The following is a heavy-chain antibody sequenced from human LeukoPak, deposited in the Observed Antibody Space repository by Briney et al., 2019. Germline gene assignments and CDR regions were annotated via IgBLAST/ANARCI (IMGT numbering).Heavy chain of an antibody. V-gene: IGHV3-13*01. CDR1: GFTFSSYD. CDR3: AKSVRYDSSGKADY. D-gene: IGHD3-22*01. J-gene: IGHJ4*02. CDR2: IGKAGDT. Sequence: GGSLRLSCVAAGFTFSSYDMHWVRQATGKGLEWVSAIGKAGDTYYLGSVKGRFTISRDNSKNTLYLQMNSLRAEDTAVYYCAKSVRYDSSGKADYWGQGTLVTVSS.